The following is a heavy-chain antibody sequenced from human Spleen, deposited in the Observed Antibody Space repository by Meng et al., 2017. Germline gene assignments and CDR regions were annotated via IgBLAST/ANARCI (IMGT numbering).Heavy chain of an antibody. CDR1: GYTFSSYA. J-gene: IGHJ4*02. CDR3: TRENGSPYYSY. Sequence: VQLVQSGAEVKKPGASVKVSCKTSGYTFSSYAITWVRQAPGQGLEWMGWMSAYNGHAEYPQRLQGRVTMTTDTSATTAYMELRNLRSDDTAIYYCTRENGSPYYSYWGQGTLVTVSS. D-gene: IGHD2-15*01. V-gene: IGHV1-18*04. CDR2: MSAYNGHA.